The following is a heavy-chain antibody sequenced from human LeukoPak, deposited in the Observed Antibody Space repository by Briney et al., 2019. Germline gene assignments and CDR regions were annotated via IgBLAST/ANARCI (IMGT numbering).Heavy chain of an antibody. D-gene: IGHD3-10*01. Sequence: GESLKISCKGSGYSFTSYWIGWVRQMPGKGLEWMGITYPGDSDTRYSPSFQGQVTISADKSISTAYLQWSSLKASDTAMYYCARREFGMVRGVANFDYWGQGTLVTVSS. CDR2: TYPGDSDT. CDR3: ARREFGMVRGVANFDY. J-gene: IGHJ4*02. CDR1: GYSFTSYW. V-gene: IGHV5-51*01.